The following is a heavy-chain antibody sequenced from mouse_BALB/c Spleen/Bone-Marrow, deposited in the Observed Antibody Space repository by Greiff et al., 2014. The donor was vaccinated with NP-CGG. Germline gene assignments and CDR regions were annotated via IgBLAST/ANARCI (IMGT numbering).Heavy chain of an antibody. D-gene: IGHD3-1*01. J-gene: IGHJ3*01. CDR1: GYTFTRYY. CDR3: ASALTGTGFAY. Sequence: QVQLKESGPELVKPGASVKISCKASGYTFTRYYIHWVKQRPGQGLEWIGWIYTGNVNTKYNEKFKDKATLTADKSSSTAYMQLSILTSEDSAFYFCASALTGTGFAYWGQGTLVTVSA. CDR2: IYTGNVNT. V-gene: IGHV1S56*01.